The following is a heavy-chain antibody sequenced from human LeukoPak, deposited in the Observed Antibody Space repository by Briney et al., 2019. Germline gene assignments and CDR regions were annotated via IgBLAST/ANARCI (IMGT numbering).Heavy chain of an antibody. CDR1: GGTFSSYA. D-gene: IGHD3-22*01. CDR2: IIPILGIA. J-gene: IGHJ4*02. Sequence: GASVKVSCKASGGTFSSYAISWVRQAPGQGLEWMGRIIPILGIANYAQKFQGRVTITADKSTSTAYMELSSLRSEDTAVYYCARKKYYDSSGYFAPLDFDYWGQGTLVTVSS. V-gene: IGHV1-69*04. CDR3: ARKKYYDSSGYFAPLDFDY.